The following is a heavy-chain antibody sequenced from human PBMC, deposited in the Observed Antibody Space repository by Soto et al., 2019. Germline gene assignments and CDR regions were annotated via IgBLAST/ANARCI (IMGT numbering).Heavy chain of an antibody. Sequence: EVQLVECGGGWVQPGGSLKLSCSGSGFSFSDSVIHWFRQASGQGLEWVGRIRDKANHYATAYEVSVRGRFTISRDDSENTAYLQMNSLKTEDTAVYYCTRPPSGSYGDDSDYWGQGALVTVSS. J-gene: IGHJ4*02. CDR2: IRDKANHYAT. D-gene: IGHD1-26*01. CDR3: TRPPSGSYGDDSDY. CDR1: GFSFSDSV. V-gene: IGHV3-73*02.